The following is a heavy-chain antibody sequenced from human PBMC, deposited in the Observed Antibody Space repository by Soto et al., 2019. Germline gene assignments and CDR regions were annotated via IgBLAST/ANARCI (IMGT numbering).Heavy chain of an antibody. J-gene: IGHJ4*02. CDR2: INLRGGTT. V-gene: IGHV1-46*02. Sequence: QVQLVQSGAELRKPGASVRLSCGTSGYNFNQYYIHWVRQAPGQGLEWMGIINLRGGTTEYAHKFRGRVTVTGDTSTSTAYMQLSSLRSEDTAVYFCARGPDDSDVPRWDYWGQGTLVTVSS. CDR1: GYNFNQYY. CDR3: ARGPDDSDVPRWDY. D-gene: IGHD4-17*01.